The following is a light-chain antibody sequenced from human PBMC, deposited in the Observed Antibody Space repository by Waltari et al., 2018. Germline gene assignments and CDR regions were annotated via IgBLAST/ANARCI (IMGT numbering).Light chain of an antibody. V-gene: IGKV3-15*01. CDR3: QQYKSWPPLT. Sequence: EIVLTQSPVTLSVSPGERATLSCRASQSVGRTLAWYQQRPGQAPRLVIYGASTRATGVPGRFSGRGSDTEFTLTINNLQSEDFGVYYCQQYKSWPPLTFGGGTKVEI. CDR2: GAS. CDR1: QSVGRT. J-gene: IGKJ4*01.